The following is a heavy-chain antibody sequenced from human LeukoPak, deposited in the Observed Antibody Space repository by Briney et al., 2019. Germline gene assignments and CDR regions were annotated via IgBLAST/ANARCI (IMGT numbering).Heavy chain of an antibody. D-gene: IGHD1-26*01. CDR3: AKGVGAIGGTDY. V-gene: IGHV3-23*01. J-gene: IGHJ4*02. Sequence: VKGRFTISRDNSKNTLYLQMNSLRAEDTAVYYCAKGVGAIGGTDYWGQGTLVTVSS.